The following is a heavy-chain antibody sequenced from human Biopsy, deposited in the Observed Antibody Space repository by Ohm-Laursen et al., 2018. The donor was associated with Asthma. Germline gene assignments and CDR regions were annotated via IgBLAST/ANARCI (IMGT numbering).Heavy chain of an antibody. J-gene: IGHJ4*02. Sequence: GASVKVSCKSLGGTFNTYFIGWVRQAPGQGLEWMGGINSVFGTTTYPRKFQDRATITADDSTSTVYMELSSLRSEDTAVYYCARKAGSCISRTCYSLDFWGQGTLVTVSS. D-gene: IGHD2-2*01. CDR1: GGTFNTYF. CDR3: ARKAGSCISRTCYSLDF. V-gene: IGHV1-69*13. CDR2: INSVFGTT.